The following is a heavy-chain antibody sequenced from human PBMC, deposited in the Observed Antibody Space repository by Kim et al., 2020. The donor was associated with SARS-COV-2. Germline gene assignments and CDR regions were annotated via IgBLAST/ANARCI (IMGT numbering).Heavy chain of an antibody. CDR3: ARDAMVRGVGGYFYYGMDV. J-gene: IGHJ6*02. CDR1: GGSISSGGYY. CDR2: IYYSGST. D-gene: IGHD3-10*01. V-gene: IGHV4-31*03. Sequence: SETLSLTCTVSGGSISSGGYYWSWIRQHPGKGLEWIGYIYYSGSTYYNPSLKSRVTISVDTSKNQFSLKLSSVTAADTAVYYCARDAMVRGVGGYFYYGMDVWGQGTTVTVSS.